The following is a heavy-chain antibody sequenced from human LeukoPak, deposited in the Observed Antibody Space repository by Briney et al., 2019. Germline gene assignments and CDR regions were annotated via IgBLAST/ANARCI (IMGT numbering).Heavy chain of an antibody. V-gene: IGHV1-58*02. CDR1: GFTFTSSA. CDR3: ARDLEVFIAVAGTESFDY. Sequence: SVTVSCKASGFTFTSSAMQWVRQARGQRLEWIGWIVVGSGNTNYAQKFQERVTITRDMSTSTAYMELRSLRSDDTAVYYCARDLEVFIAVAGTESFDYWGQGTLVTVSS. J-gene: IGHJ4*02. D-gene: IGHD6-19*01. CDR2: IVVGSGNT.